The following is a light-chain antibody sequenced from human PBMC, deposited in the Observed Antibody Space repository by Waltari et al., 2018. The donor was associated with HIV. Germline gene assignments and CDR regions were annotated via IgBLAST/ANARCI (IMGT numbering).Light chain of an antibody. CDR2: MTN. Sequence: QSVLTQPPSASGTPGQRITLSCSGSSSNVGSNYVHWYQQLPGTAPKVLIFMTNQRPSGVPDRFSASKSGTSASLAISGLRSEDEADYYCASWDDSLSIVVFGGGTKLTVL. J-gene: IGLJ2*01. CDR3: ASWDDSLSIVV. CDR1: SSNVGSNY. V-gene: IGLV1-47*01.